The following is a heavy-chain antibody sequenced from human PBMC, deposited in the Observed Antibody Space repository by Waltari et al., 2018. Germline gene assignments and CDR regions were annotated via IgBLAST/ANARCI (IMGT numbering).Heavy chain of an antibody. J-gene: IGHJ4*02. D-gene: IGHD5-18*01. V-gene: IGHV3-30-3*01. CDR1: GFTFSSYA. CDR3: ARDRGLLDY. Sequence: QVQLVESGGGVVQAGRSLRISCPASGFTFSSYAMRWVRQAPGKGLEWVAVISYDGSNKYYADSMKGRFTISRDNSKNTLYLQMNSLRAEDTAVYYCARDRGLLDYWGQGTLVTVSS. CDR2: ISYDGSNK.